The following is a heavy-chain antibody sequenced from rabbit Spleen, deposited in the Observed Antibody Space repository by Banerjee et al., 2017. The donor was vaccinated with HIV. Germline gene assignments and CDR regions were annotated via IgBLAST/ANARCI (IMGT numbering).Heavy chain of an antibody. CDR1: GFSFSPVNW. V-gene: IGHV1S40*01. CDR3: ARNFDL. CDR2: IYAGSTGTT. J-gene: IGHJ4*01. Sequence: QSLEESGGDLVKPGASLTLTCTASGFSFSPVNWIYWVRQAPGKGLEWIGTIYAGSTGTTDYARWAKGRFTISKTSSTTVTLQMTSRTAADTATYFCARNFDLWGPGTLVTVS.